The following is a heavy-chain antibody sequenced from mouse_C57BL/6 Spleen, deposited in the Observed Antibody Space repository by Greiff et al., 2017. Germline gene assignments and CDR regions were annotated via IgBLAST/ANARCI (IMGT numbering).Heavy chain of an antibody. J-gene: IGHJ2*01. CDR2: IYPGNSDT. Sequence: EVKLVESGTVLARPGASVKMSCKTSGYTFTSYWMHWVKQRPGQGLEWIGAIYPGNSDTSYNQKFKGKAKLTAVTSASTAYMELSSLTNEDSAVYYCTRYHDYDAVLFDYWGQGTTLTVSS. D-gene: IGHD2-4*01. CDR3: TRYHDYDAVLFDY. V-gene: IGHV1-5*01. CDR1: GYTFTSYW.